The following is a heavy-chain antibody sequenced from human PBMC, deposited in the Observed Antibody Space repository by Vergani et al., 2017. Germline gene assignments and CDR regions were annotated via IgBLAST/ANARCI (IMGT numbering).Heavy chain of an antibody. CDR1: GYTFTSSA. CDR2: INTNTGNP. Sequence: QVQLVQSGSELKKPGASVKASRKASGYTFTSSAMNWVRQAPGQGLEWMGWINTNTGNPTYAQGFTGRFVFSLDTSISTAYLQISSLKAEDTAVYYCAREEWRYYGSGSYYNVYYSGMDVWGQGTTVTVSS. D-gene: IGHD3-10*01. CDR3: AREEWRYYGSGSYYNVYYSGMDV. J-gene: IGHJ6*02. V-gene: IGHV7-4-1*02.